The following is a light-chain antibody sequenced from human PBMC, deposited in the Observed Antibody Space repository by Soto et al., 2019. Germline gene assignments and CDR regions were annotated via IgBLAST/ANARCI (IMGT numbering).Light chain of an antibody. CDR2: KDS. V-gene: IGLV3-25*02. CDR3: QSADSSGTYV. CDR1: ALPKQY. J-gene: IGLJ1*01. Sequence: YELTQPPSVSVSPGQTARITCSGDALPKQYAYWYQQKPGQAPVLVIYKDSERPSGIPERFSGSSSGTTVTLTISGVQAEDEPHYYCQSADSSGTYVFGTGTKVTVL.